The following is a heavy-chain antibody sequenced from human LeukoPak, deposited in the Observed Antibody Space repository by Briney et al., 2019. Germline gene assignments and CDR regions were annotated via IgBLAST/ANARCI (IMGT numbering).Heavy chain of an antibody. CDR1: GFTFSSYN. D-gene: IGHD3-10*01. CDR2: ISTASDYI. J-gene: IGHJ6*03. CDR3: AKDPTDGSGYYMDV. Sequence: GGSLRLSCAASGFTFSSYNMNWVRQAPGKGLEWVSSISTASDYIYYADSLKGRFTISRDNSKNTLYLQMNSLRAEDTAVYYCAKDPTDGSGYYMDVWGKGTTVTISS. V-gene: IGHV3-21*01.